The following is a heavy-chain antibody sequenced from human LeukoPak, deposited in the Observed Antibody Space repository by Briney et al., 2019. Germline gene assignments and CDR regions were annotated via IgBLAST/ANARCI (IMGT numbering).Heavy chain of an antibody. J-gene: IGHJ4*02. CDR1: GFTFSGYG. CDR3: AVVVPGGFDY. CDR2: ISYDGRTK. D-gene: IGHD2-2*01. V-gene: IGHV3-30*03. Sequence: PGGSLRLSCAASGFTFSGYGMHWVRRAPGRGVEWVAVISYDGRTKYYADSVKGRFTISRDNAKKSLYLQMNSLRAEDTAVYYCAVVVPGGFDYWGQGTLVTVSS.